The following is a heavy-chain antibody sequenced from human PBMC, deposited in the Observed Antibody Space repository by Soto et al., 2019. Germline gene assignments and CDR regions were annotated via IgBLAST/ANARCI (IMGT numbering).Heavy chain of an antibody. J-gene: IGHJ5*02. D-gene: IGHD1-26*01. CDR1: GGSISSGDYY. V-gene: IGHV4-30-4*01. CDR3: AREGKVGATTRGFDP. Sequence: SETLSLTCTVSGGSISSGDYYWSWIRQPPGKDLEWIGYIYYSGSTYYNPSLKGRVTISVDTSKNQFSLKLSSVTAADTAVYYCAREGKVGATTRGFDPWGQGTLVTVSS. CDR2: IYYSGST.